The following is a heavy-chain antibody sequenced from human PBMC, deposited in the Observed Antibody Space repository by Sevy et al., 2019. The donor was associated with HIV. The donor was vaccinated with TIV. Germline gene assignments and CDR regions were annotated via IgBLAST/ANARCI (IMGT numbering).Heavy chain of an antibody. Sequence: SETLSLTCAVSGYSISSGYYWGWIRQPPGKGLEWIGSIYHSGSTYYNPSFKSRVTISEDTSKNQFSLKLSSVTAADTAVYYCATYSSGWYHSFDYWGQGTLVTVSS. V-gene: IGHV4-38-2*01. J-gene: IGHJ4*02. CDR2: IYHSGST. CDR1: GYSISSGYY. CDR3: ATYSSGWYHSFDY. D-gene: IGHD6-13*01.